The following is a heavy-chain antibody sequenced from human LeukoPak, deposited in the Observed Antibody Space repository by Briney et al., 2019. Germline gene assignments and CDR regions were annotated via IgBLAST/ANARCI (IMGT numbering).Heavy chain of an antibody. J-gene: IGHJ4*02. Sequence: ASVKVSCKASGYTFTGAYIHWVRQAPGQGPEWMGWINSYSGGTNYAQKFQGRVTLTRDRSLGTAYMELSRLRSDDTAVYYCARQGEAASFDYWGQGTLVTVSS. CDR3: ARQGEAASFDY. D-gene: IGHD6-13*01. V-gene: IGHV1-2*02. CDR2: INSYSGGT. CDR1: GYTFTGAY.